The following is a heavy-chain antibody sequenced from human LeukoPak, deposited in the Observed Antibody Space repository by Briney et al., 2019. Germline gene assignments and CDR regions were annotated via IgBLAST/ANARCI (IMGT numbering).Heavy chain of an antibody. D-gene: IGHD3-10*01. V-gene: IGHV3-21*01. CDR2: ISSSSYI. CDR1: GFTSSSYS. J-gene: IGHJ4*02. CDR3: ARDFMVRGVIPYY. Sequence: GGSLRLSCAASGFTSSSYSMNWVRQAPGKGLEWVSSISSSSYIYYADSVKGRFTISRDNAKNSLYLQMNSLRAEDTAVYYCARDFMVRGVIPYYWGQGTLVTVSS.